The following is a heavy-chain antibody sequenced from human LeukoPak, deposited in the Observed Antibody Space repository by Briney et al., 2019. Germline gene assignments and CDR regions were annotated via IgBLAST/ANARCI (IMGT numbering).Heavy chain of an antibody. V-gene: IGHV3-23*01. J-gene: IGHJ3*02. D-gene: IGHD3-10*01. CDR1: GFTFKNYG. CDR2: INHSDGST. CDR3: AKGPMAGGFDI. Sequence: GSLRLSCAASGFTFKNYGMNWVRQAPGKELVWVSGINHSDGSTYYADSVKGRFTISRDNSKNPLYLQMNSLRAEDTAVYYCAKGPMAGGFDIWGQGTMVTVSS.